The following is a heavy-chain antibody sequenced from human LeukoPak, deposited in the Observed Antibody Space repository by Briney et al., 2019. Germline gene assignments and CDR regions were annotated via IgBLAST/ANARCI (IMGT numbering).Heavy chain of an antibody. CDR3: ARGGSSWATNWFDP. J-gene: IGHJ5*02. Sequence: GASVKVSCKASGYTFTNYDINWVRQATGQGLEWMGWMNPNSGNTGYAQNFQGRVTMTRNTSIRTAYMELSSLRSEDTAVYYCARGGSSWATNWFDPWGQGTLVTVSS. V-gene: IGHV1-8*01. CDR1: GYTFTNYD. D-gene: IGHD6-13*01. CDR2: MNPNSGNT.